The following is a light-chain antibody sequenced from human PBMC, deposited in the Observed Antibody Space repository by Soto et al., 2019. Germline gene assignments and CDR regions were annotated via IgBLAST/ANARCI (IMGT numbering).Light chain of an antibody. CDR1: QSVSSN. CDR3: QEYNNWPRT. CDR2: GAS. V-gene: IGKV3-15*01. Sequence: ELLMTQSPATLSVSPGGRTTLSGKSIQSVSSNLAWYQQHPGQAHRLLIYGASTRATGIPARFSGSGSGTEFTLTISSLQSEDFAVYYCQEYNNWPRTVGQGTKVDTK. J-gene: IGKJ1*01.